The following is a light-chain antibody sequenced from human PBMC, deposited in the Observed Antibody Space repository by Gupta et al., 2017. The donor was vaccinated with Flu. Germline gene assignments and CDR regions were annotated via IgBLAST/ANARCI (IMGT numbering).Light chain of an antibody. Sequence: PSSLSASVGDRVTITCRASQGVRDFLAWFQQKPGKAPKSLIYAASALQSGVPSMFSGIGFGTDFALTISSLQPEDFATYYCQHDDNSPSTFGQGTIVEI. CDR1: QGVRDF. CDR3: QHDDNSPST. V-gene: IGKV1-16*01. CDR2: AAS. J-gene: IGKJ2*01.